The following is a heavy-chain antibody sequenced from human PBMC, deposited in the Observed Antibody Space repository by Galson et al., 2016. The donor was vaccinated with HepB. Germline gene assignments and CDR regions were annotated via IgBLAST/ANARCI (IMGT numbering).Heavy chain of an antibody. D-gene: IGHD2-2*01. CDR1: GFTFSSYG. CDR3: CKDGGSYCSMSTLPRPFTISRGNSKKRLYLQMNSLKAEDTAVYYCAKDGRIYCSSASCHDHFHY. J-gene: IGHJ4*02. Sequence: SPRLSCAASGFTFSSYGMHWVRQAPGKGLEWVAFISYDGSNNKYADSVKGRFTNSRDKSKKTLYLQMNSLRAEDTHGYYCCKDGGSYCSMSTLPRPFTISRGNSKKRLYLQMNSLKAEDTAVYYCAKDGRIYCSSASCHDHFHYWGQGTLVTVSS. CDR2: ISYDGSNN. V-gene: IGHV3-30*18.